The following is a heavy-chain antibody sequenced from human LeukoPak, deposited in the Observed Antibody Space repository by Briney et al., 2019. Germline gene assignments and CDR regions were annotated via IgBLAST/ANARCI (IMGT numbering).Heavy chain of an antibody. Sequence: GGSLRLSCAASGFTFSSYWMSWVRQAPGKGLEWVANIKQDGSEKYYVNSVKGRFTISRDNAKNSLYLQMNSLRAEDTAIYYCAREDDWNYEDYWGQGTLVTVSP. J-gene: IGHJ4*02. CDR3: AREDDWNYEDY. D-gene: IGHD1-7*01. CDR1: GFTFSSYW. V-gene: IGHV3-7*01. CDR2: IKQDGSEK.